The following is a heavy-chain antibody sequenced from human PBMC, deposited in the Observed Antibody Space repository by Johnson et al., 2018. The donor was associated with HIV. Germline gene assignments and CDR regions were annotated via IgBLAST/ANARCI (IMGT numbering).Heavy chain of an antibody. J-gene: IGHJ3*02. CDR2: ISYDGSDK. V-gene: IGHV3-30*04. D-gene: IGHD3-10*01. CDR1: GFTFSSYA. CDR3: AREGGGTVVLGDEGAFDI. Sequence: QVQLVESGGGVVQPGRSLRLSCAASGFTFSSYAIHWVRQAPAKGLEWVAVISYDGSDKYYADSVKGRFTISRDNSKNTLYLQMNSLRDEDTAVYYCAREGGGTVVLGDEGAFDIWGQGTMVTVSS.